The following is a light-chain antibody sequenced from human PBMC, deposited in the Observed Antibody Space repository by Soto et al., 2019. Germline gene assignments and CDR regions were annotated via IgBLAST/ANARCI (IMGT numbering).Light chain of an antibody. CDR2: GAS. Sequence: EIEMTQSPATLSVSPGERATLSCRASQSVNTNLAWYQQNPGQAPRLLIYGASTRAPGIPARFSGSGSGTEFTLTVSSLQSEDFASYYCQQYNHWPPWLTFGGGTKVEVK. CDR3: QQYNHWPPWLT. CDR1: QSVNTN. V-gene: IGKV3-15*01. J-gene: IGKJ4*01.